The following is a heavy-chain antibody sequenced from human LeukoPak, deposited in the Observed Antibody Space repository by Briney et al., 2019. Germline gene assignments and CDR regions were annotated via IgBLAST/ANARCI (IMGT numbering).Heavy chain of an antibody. CDR2: IYYSGST. V-gene: IGHV4-39*01. Sequence: SRTLSLTCTVSGGSISSSSYYWGWIRQPPGKGLEWIGSIYYSGSTYYNPSLKSRVTISVDTSNNQFSLKLSSVTAADTAVYYCASHYGSGSYYDGWGQGTLLTVSS. J-gene: IGHJ4*02. CDR3: ASHYGSGSYYDG. D-gene: IGHD3-10*01. CDR1: GGSISSSSYY.